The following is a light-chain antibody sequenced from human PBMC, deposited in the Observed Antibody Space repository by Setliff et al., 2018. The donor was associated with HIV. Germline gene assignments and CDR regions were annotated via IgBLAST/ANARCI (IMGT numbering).Light chain of an antibody. CDR3: CSYGSGDIWV. Sequence: QSVLTQPASVSGSPGQSITISCTGTSSDVGGYNYVSWYQQHPGKAPKLMIHDVSNRPSGVSNRFSGSKSANTASLTISGLQVEDEADYYCCSYGSGDIWVFGGGTKVTVL. CDR2: DVS. CDR1: SSDVGGYNY. V-gene: IGLV2-14*01. J-gene: IGLJ3*02.